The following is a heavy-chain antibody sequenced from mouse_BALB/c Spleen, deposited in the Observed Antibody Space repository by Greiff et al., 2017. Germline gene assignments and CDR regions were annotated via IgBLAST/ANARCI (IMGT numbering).Heavy chain of an antibody. CDR3: ARRQLGLPSCDY. CDR1: GYTFTDYN. J-gene: IGHJ2*01. V-gene: IGHV1-18*01. Sequence: VQLQQSGPELVKPGASVKIPCKASGYTFTDYNMDWVKQSHGKSLEWIGDINPNNGGTIYNQKFKGKATLTVDKSSSTAYMELRSLTSEDTAVYYCARRQLGLPSCDYWGQGTTLTDSS. CDR2: INPNNGGT. D-gene: IGHD3-1*01.